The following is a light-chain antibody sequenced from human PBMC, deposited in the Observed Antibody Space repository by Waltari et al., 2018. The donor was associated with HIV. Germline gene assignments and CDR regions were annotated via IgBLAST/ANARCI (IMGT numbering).Light chain of an antibody. CDR2: DDS. J-gene: IGLJ2*01. CDR1: SLGSKS. V-gene: IGLV3-21*02. CDR3: QVWYSLTDPVV. Sequence: SYVLTQPPSVSVAPGQTARITCGGSSLGSKSVHWDQQKPGQAPVLVVSDDSDRPSGIPERFSGSKSGNTATLTISRVEAGDEADYYCQVWYSLTDPVVFGGGTKLTVL.